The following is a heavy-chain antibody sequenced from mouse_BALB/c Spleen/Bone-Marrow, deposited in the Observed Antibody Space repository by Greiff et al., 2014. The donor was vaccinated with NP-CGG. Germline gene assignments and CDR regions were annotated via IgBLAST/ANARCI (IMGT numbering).Heavy chain of an antibody. Sequence: DVKLQESGAELVKPGASVKLSCTASGFNIKDTYMHWVKQRPEQGLEWIGRIDPANGNTKYDPKFQGKATITADTSSNTAYLQLSSLTSEDTAVYYCAVYYYGSSLLAYWGQGTLVTVSA. V-gene: IGHV14-3*02. CDR2: IDPANGNT. D-gene: IGHD1-1*01. J-gene: IGHJ3*01. CDR1: GFNIKDTY. CDR3: AVYYYGSSLLAY.